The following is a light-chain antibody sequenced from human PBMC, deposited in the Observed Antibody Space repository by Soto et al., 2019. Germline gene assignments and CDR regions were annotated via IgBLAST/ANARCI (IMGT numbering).Light chain of an antibody. V-gene: IGLV4-69*01. CDR1: SGHSTYA. CDR2: LNSDGSH. Sequence: QPVLTQSPSASASLGASVKLTCTLSSGHSTYAIAWHQQQPEGGPRYLMKLNSDGSHRRGDGIPDRFSGSSSGAERYLTISSLQSEDEADYYCHTWGTGLRVFGGGTKVTVL. CDR3: HTWGTGLRV. J-gene: IGLJ2*01.